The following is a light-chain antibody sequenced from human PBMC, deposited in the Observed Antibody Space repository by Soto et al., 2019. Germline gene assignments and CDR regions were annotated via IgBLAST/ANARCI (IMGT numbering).Light chain of an antibody. V-gene: IGKV3D-15*01. CDR1: QSVNIY. CDR2: GAS. J-gene: IGKJ4*01. Sequence: IVMTQSPATLSVSPGQRATLSCSASQSVNIYLAWYQQKPGQAPRLLIFGASSRATGSPARFSGSGSGTEFNLTISSLQSEDFAVYFCQQYDDWLRLTFGGGTKVDIK. CDR3: QQYDDWLRLT.